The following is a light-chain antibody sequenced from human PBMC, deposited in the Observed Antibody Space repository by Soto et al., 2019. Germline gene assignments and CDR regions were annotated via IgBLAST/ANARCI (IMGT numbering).Light chain of an antibody. Sequence: QSALTQPPSVSGAPGQRVTISCTGSSSNIGAGHAVHWYQQLPGTAPKLLIHSNNNRPSGVPDRFSGSKSGTSASLAIAGLQADDEADYYCSALDDSLHVWLFGGGTKLTVL. CDR1: SSNIGAGHA. V-gene: IGLV1-40*01. CDR2: SNN. CDR3: SALDDSLHVWL. J-gene: IGLJ3*02.